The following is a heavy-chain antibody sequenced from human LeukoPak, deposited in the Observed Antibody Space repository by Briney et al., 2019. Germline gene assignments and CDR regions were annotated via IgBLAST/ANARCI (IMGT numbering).Heavy chain of an antibody. CDR1: GGSISSYY. J-gene: IGHJ4*02. Sequence: PSETLSLTCTVSGGSISSYYWSWIRQPAGKGLEWIGRIYTSGSTNYNPSLKNRVTISVDTSKNQFSLKLSSVTAADTAVYYCARALPRSGYDLDYFDYWGQGTLVTVSS. CDR3: ARALPRSGYDLDYFDY. D-gene: IGHD3-16*01. V-gene: IGHV4-4*07. CDR2: IYTSGST.